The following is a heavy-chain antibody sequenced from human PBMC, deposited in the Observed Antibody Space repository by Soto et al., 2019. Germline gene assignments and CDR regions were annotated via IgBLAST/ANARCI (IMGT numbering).Heavy chain of an antibody. V-gene: IGHV3-30*18. D-gene: IGHD6-13*01. J-gene: IGHJ4*02. CDR3: AKDQSSSSWSNNFDY. CDR1: GFTFSSYG. CDR2: ISYDGSNK. Sequence: QVQLVESGGGVVQPGRSLRLSCAASGFTFSSYGMHWVRQAPGKGLEWVAVISYDGSNKYYADSVKGRFTISRDNSKNTLYLQMTSLRAEDTAVYYCAKDQSSSSWSNNFDYWGQGTLVTVSS.